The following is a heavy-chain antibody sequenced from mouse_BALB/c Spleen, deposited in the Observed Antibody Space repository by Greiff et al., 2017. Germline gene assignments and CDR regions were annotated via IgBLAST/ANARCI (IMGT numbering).Heavy chain of an antibody. V-gene: IGHV2-9*02. CDR1: GFSLTSYG. J-gene: IGHJ3*01. CDR2: IWAGGST. D-gene: IGHD2-4*01. CDR3: ARDGDDYDGFAY. Sequence: VKVVESGPGLVAPSQSLSITCTVSGFSLTSYGVHWVRQPPGKGLEWLGVIWAGGSTNYNSALMSRLSISKDNSKSQVFLKMNSRQTDDTAMYYCARDGDDYDGFAYWGQGTLVTVSA.